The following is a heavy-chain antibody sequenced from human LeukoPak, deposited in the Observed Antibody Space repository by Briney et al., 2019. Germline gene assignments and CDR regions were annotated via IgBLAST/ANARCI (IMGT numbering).Heavy chain of an antibody. Sequence: RGSLRLSCAASGFTFDDYAMHWVRQAPGKGLEWVAVISYDGSNKYYADSVKGRFTISRDNSKNTLYLQMNSLRAEDTAVYYCARAPAGSYYNEFFAFDYWGQGTLVTVSS. V-gene: IGHV3-30*04. J-gene: IGHJ4*02. CDR2: ISYDGSNK. CDR1: GFTFDDYA. D-gene: IGHD3-10*01. CDR3: ARAPAGSYYNEFFAFDY.